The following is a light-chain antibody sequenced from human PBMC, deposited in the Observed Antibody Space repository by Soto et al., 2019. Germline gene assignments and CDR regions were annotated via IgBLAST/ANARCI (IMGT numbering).Light chain of an antibody. CDR1: SSNIGSNT. CDR2: INN. V-gene: IGLV1-44*01. CDR3: AAWDDSLNGRV. J-gene: IGLJ3*02. Sequence: QSVLTQPRSASGTPGQRVTISCSGSSSNIGSNTVNWYQQLPGTAPKLLISINNQRPSGVPDRFSGSKSGTSASLAISGLQSEDEATYYCAAWDDSLNGRVFGGGTKLTVL.